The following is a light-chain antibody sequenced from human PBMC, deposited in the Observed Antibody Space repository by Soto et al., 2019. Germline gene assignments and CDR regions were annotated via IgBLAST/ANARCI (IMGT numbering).Light chain of an antibody. CDR1: QSLLHRDGKTS. Sequence: DIVMTQTPLSLSVTPGQPASISCKSSQSLLHRDGKTSLCWYLQRAGQPPHLLIYEVSNRFSGVSDRFSGSGSGTDFTLKISRVEAEDVGFYYCMQSIQDPYTFGQGTKLEIK. CDR2: EVS. CDR3: MQSIQDPYT. V-gene: IGKV2D-29*01. J-gene: IGKJ2*01.